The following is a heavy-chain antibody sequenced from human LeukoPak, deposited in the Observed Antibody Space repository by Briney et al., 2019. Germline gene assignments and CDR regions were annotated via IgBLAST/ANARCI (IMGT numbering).Heavy chain of an antibody. V-gene: IGHV1-2*04. CDR2: INPNSGGT. Sequence: GASVKVSCKASGYTFTGYYMHWVRQAPGQGLEWMGWINPNSGGTNYVQKFQGWVTMTRDTSISTAYMELSRLRSDDTAVYYCARGYYGSGSYYTLGRAFDIWGQGTMVTVSS. D-gene: IGHD3-10*01. CDR1: GYTFTGYY. J-gene: IGHJ3*02. CDR3: ARGYYGSGSYYTLGRAFDI.